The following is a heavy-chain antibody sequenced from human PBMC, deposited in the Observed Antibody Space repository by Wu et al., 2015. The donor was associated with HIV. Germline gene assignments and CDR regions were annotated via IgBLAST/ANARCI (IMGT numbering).Heavy chain of an antibody. CDR3: ARDGTRSDDFDY. J-gene: IGHJ4*02. CDR1: GGTFSSYA. CDR2: VIPIFGTA. Sequence: QVQLVQSGAEVKKPGSSVKVSCKASGGTFSSYAISWVRQAPGQGLEWVGRVIPIFGTATYAQQFQGRVTITADESTSTAYMELSSLRSADTAVYYCARDGTRSDDFDYWGQGTLVTVSS. V-gene: IGHV1-69*13. D-gene: IGHD1-26*01.